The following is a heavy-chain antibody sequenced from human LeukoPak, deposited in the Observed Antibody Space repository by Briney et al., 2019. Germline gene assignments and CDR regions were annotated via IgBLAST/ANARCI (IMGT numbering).Heavy chain of an antibody. V-gene: IGHV3-30-3*01. CDR3: AKDQGGTMIPFSFDY. D-gene: IGHD3-22*01. J-gene: IGHJ4*02. CDR2: ISYDGSNK. CDR1: GFTFSSYA. Sequence: GGSLRLSCAASGFTFSSYAMHWVRQAPGKGLEWVAVISYDGSNKYYADSVKGRFTISRDNSKNTLYLQMNSLRAEDTAVYYCAKDQGGTMIPFSFDYWGQGTLVTVSS.